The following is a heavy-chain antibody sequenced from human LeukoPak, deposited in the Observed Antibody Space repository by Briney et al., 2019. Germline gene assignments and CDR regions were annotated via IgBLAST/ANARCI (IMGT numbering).Heavy chain of an antibody. Sequence: ASVKVSCKASGYTFTGYYTHWVRQAPGQGLEWMGRINPNSGGTNYAQKFQGRVTMTRDTSISTAYMELSRLRSDDTAVYYCAAAVYCSGGSCYDFDYWGQGTLVTVSS. CDR3: AAAVYCSGGSCYDFDY. D-gene: IGHD2-15*01. CDR1: GYTFTGYY. V-gene: IGHV1-2*06. CDR2: INPNSGGT. J-gene: IGHJ4*02.